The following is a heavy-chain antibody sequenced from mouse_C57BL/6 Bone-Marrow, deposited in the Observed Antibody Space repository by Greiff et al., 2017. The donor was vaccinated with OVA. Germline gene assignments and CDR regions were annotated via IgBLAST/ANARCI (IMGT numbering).Heavy chain of an antibody. V-gene: IGHV1-81*01. CDR2: IYPRSGNT. CDR1: GYTFTSYG. Sequence: VQRVESGAELARPGASVKLSCKASGYTFTSYGISWVKQRTGQGLEWIGEIYPRSGNTYYNEKFKGKATLTADKSSSTAYMELRSLTSEDSAVYFCAREDWDGSYYFDYWGQGTTLTVSS. D-gene: IGHD4-1*01. J-gene: IGHJ2*01. CDR3: AREDWDGSYYFDY.